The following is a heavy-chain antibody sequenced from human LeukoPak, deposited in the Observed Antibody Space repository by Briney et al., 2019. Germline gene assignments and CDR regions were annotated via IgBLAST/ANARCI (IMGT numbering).Heavy chain of an antibody. CDR2: IYASEKT. CDR3: ARDPTTVTTIFDS. J-gene: IGHJ4*02. CDR1: GVSISAYY. D-gene: IGHD4-17*01. V-gene: IGHV4-4*07. Sequence: PSETLSLTCSVSGVSISAYYWSWIRQPAGQGLEWIGRIYPGDSIYASEKTNYNPALKSRDSMSGEASKKQSSLRFRAVTAADTAVYYCARDPTTVTTIFDSWGQGTLVTVSS.